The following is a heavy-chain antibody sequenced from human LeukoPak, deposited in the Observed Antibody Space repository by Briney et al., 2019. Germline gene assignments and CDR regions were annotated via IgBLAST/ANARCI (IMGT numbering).Heavy chain of an antibody. CDR2: IYSGGST. V-gene: IGHV4-39*01. CDR1: DGSISSSSYY. CDR3: ARRFQWLDDH. J-gene: IGHJ4*02. D-gene: IGHD6-19*01. Sequence: SGTLSLTCTVSDGSISSSSYYWGWIRQPPGKGLEWIGSIYSGGSTYYNPSLKSRVTISVDTSKNQFSLKLSSVTAADTAVYYCARRFQWLDDHWGQGTLVTVS.